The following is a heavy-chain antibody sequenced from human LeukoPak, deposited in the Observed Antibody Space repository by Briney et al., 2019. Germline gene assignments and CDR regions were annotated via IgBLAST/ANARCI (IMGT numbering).Heavy chain of an antibody. J-gene: IGHJ6*02. CDR3: ARVRLVTKWSRAYYYYGMDV. CDR1: GYTFTGYY. Sequence: ASVKVSCKASGYTFTGYYMHWVRQAPGQGLEWMGWINPNSGGTNYAQKFQGRVTMTRDTSISTAYMELSRLRSDDTAVYYCARVRLVTKWSRAYYYYGMDVWGQGTTVTVSS. V-gene: IGHV1-2*02. D-gene: IGHD2-21*02. CDR2: INPNSGGT.